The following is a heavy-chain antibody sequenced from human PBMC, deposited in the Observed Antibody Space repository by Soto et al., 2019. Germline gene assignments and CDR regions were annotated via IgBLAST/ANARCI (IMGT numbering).Heavy chain of an antibody. Sequence: PGGSLRLSCAASGFTFSSYAMHWVRQAPGKGLEWVAVISYDGSDKYYADSVKGRFTISRDNSKNTLYLQMNGLRAEDTALYYGVRWFTGGNFDYLAFSGQRTQVTGSS. V-gene: IGHV3-30-3*01. CDR2: ISYDGSDK. D-gene: IGHD2-21*02. J-gene: IGHJ4*02. CDR1: GFTFSSYA. CDR3: VRWFTGGNFDYLAF.